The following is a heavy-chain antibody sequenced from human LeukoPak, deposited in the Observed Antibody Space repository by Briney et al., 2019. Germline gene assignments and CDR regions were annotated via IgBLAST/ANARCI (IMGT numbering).Heavy chain of an antibody. Sequence: SQTLSLTCTVSGGSIGSGGYYWSWIRQPPGKGLEWIGYIYHSGSTYYNPSLKSRVTISVDRSKNQLSLKLSSVTAADTAVYYCARYQRYCSGGSCYSMAFDYWGQGTLVTVSS. V-gene: IGHV4-30-2*01. D-gene: IGHD2-15*01. CDR3: ARYQRYCSGGSCYSMAFDY. CDR2: IYHSGST. CDR1: GGSIGSGGYY. J-gene: IGHJ4*02.